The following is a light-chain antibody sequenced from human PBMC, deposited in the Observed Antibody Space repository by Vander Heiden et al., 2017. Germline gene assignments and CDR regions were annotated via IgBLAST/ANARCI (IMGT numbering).Light chain of an antibody. Sequence: DIRLTQSPSSFSPAVGDTVTITCRVSQYIDPWLAWYQQRPGQTPQLLIHRASALQSGVPSRFRGGGSGTDFTLTITTLQPEDFATYFCHQSRNSPFTFGQGTRLDIK. CDR2: RAS. CDR1: QYIDPW. CDR3: HQSRNSPFT. V-gene: IGKV1-12*01. J-gene: IGKJ5*01.